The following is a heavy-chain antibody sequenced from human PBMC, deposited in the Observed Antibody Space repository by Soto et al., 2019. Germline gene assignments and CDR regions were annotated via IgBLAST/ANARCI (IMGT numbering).Heavy chain of an antibody. D-gene: IGHD1-26*01. CDR2: IYHSGST. V-gene: IGHV4-30-4*01. CDR3: ARVSGSYPYFDY. CDR1: GGSISSGDYY. J-gene: IGHJ4*02. Sequence: QVQLQESGPGLVKPSQTLSLTCTVSGGSISSGDYYWSWIRQPPGEGLEWIDYIYHSGSTYYNPSLKSRVTLLVDTSKNQFSLKLSSVTAADTAVYYCARVSGSYPYFDYWGQGILVTVSS.